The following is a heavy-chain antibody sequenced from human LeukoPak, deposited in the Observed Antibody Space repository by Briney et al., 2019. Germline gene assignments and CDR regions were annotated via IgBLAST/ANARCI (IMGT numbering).Heavy chain of an antibody. CDR2: ISSSSGYI. V-gene: IGHV3-21*01. J-gene: IGHJ6*02. Sequence: GSLRLSCAASGFTFSSYSMNWVRQAPGKGLGWVSSISSSSGYIYYADSVKGRFTISRDNAKNSLHLQMNSLRAEDTAVYYCARVEDYYYGMDVWGQGTTVTVSS. D-gene: IGHD1-1*01. CDR1: GFTFSSYS. CDR3: ARVEDYYYGMDV.